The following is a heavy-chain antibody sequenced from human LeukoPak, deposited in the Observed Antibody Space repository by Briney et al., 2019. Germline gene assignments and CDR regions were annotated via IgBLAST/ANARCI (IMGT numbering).Heavy chain of an antibody. CDR3: ATRNWNDGRGGYYFDY. J-gene: IGHJ4*02. CDR1: GYTFTSYY. Sequence: GASVKVSCKASGYTFTSYYMHWVRQAPGQGLEWMGIINPSGGSTSYAQKFQGRVTMTRDTSTSTVYMELSSLRSEDTAVYYCATRNWNDGRGGYYFDYWGQGTLVTVSS. D-gene: IGHD1-1*01. CDR2: INPSGGST. V-gene: IGHV1-46*01.